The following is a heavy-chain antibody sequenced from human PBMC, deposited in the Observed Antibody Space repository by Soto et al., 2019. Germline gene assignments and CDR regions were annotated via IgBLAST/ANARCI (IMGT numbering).Heavy chain of an antibody. J-gene: IGHJ4*02. Sequence: GGSLRLSCAASGFTFSSYAMSWVRQAPGKGLEWVSAISGSGCITYYADSVKGRFTISRDNSKNTLFLQMNSLRAEDTAVYYFAKDLESYDSSGYYYYYFDYWGQGTLVTVSS. V-gene: IGHV3-23*01. D-gene: IGHD3-22*01. CDR2: ISGSGCIT. CDR3: AKDLESYDSSGYYYYYFDY. CDR1: GFTFSSYA.